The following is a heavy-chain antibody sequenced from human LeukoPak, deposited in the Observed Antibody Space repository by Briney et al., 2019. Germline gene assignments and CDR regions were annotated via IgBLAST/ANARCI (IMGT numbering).Heavy chain of an antibody. CDR3: ARGGYGSGWDYMDV. J-gene: IGHJ6*03. CDR2: IYTTGNT. D-gene: IGHD3-10*01. Sequence: KPSETLSLTCTVSGGSISSSYGSWIRKPPGKGLDSFGPIYTTGNTNYNPSLKSRVTMSVDTSKNQFSLKLRSVTAADTAVYYCARGGYGSGWDYMDVWGKETTVTVSS. CDR1: GGSISSSY. V-gene: IGHV4-4*07.